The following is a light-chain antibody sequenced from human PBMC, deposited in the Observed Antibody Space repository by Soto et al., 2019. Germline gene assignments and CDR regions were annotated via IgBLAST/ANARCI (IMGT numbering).Light chain of an antibody. V-gene: IGLV2-8*01. CDR1: SSDLRNSNV. J-gene: IGLJ3*02. CDR2: EVT. Sequence: QSVLTQPPSASGSPGQSVTISCTGTSSDLRNSNVISWYQQYPGKAPKLMIYEVTKRPSGVPDRFSGSKSVNVASLTVYGLQAEDEAEYYCSSYADFNNVLFGGGTKLTVL. CDR3: SSYADFNNVL.